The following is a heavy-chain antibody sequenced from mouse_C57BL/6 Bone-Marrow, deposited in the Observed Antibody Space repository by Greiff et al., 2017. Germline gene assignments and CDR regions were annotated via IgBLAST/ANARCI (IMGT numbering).Heavy chain of an antibody. CDR1: GFTFSDFY. CDR2: SRNKANDYTT. CDR3: ARDSLPQTYAMDY. Sequence: EVKLVESGGGLVQSGRSLRLSCATSGFTFSDFYMEWVRQAPGKGLEWIAASRNKANDYTTEYSASVKGRFIVSRDTSQSILYLQMNALRAEDTAIYYCARDSLPQTYAMDYWGQGTSVTVSS. V-gene: IGHV7-1*01. J-gene: IGHJ4*01. D-gene: IGHD2-10*01.